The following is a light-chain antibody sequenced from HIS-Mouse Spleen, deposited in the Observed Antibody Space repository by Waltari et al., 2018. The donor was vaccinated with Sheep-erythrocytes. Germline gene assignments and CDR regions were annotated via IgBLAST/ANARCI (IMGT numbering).Light chain of an antibody. CDR2: DAA. J-gene: IGKJ1*01. Sequence: AIQLTQSPSSLSASVGDRVTITCRASQGISSTLAWYQQKPGKAPKLLIYDAARLESRVPSRFCSSGSGTDFTLTISSLQPEDFATYYCQQFNNYPRTFGQGTKVEIK. CDR1: QGISST. CDR3: QQFNNYPRT. V-gene: IGKV1D-13*01.